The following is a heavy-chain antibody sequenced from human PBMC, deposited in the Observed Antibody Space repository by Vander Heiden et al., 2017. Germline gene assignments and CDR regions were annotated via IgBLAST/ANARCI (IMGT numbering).Heavy chain of an antibody. CDR3: ARDVLSSALQLGENDY. V-gene: IGHV3-30*04. Sequence: QVQLVESGGGVVQPGRSLRLSCAASGFTFSSYGMHWGRQAPGKGLGWVAVISYDGSNKYYADSVKGRFTISRDNSKNTLYLQMNSLRAEDTAVYYCARDVLSSALQLGENDYWGQGTLVTVSS. CDR1: GFTFSSYG. J-gene: IGHJ4*02. CDR2: ISYDGSNK. D-gene: IGHD3-10*01.